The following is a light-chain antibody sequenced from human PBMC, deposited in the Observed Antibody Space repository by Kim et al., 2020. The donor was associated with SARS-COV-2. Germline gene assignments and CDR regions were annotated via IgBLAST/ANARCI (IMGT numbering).Light chain of an antibody. CDR3: QQYDTYSA. Sequence: GDRVTITCRASQSINSWLACYQQKPGKAPKLLIYDASSLESGFPPSFSGSGTGTEFTLTISSLQPDDFATYSCQQYDTYSAFGQGTKVDIK. CDR1: QSINSW. V-gene: IGKV1-5*01. CDR2: DAS. J-gene: IGKJ1*01.